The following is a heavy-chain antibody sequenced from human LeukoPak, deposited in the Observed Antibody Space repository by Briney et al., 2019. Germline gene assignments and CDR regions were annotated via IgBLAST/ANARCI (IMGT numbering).Heavy chain of an antibody. CDR1: GFTFSSYW. CDR2: INSDGSST. D-gene: IGHD6-19*01. Sequence: PGGSLRLSCAASGFTFSSYWMHWVRQAPGKGLVWVSRINSDGSSTSYADSVKGRFTISRDNAKNTLYLQMNGLRAEDTAVYYCARAPYSSGWYGVGGHDYWGQGTLVTVSS. CDR3: ARAPYSSGWYGVGGHDY. V-gene: IGHV3-74*01. J-gene: IGHJ4*02.